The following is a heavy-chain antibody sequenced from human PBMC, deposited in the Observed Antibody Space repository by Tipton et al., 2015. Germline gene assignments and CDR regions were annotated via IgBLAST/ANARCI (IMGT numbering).Heavy chain of an antibody. V-gene: IGHV4-39*01. Sequence: TLSLTCTVSGDSLSSGSYYWSWIRQPPGKGLEWIGSVYFSGTTYYNPSLKSRVTISMDPSKNHFSLKLTSVTAADTAVYYCACQDYDSLTRDYQTVDYWGQGTLVTVSS. D-gene: IGHD3-9*01. J-gene: IGHJ4*02. CDR3: ACQDYDSLTRDYQTVDY. CDR1: GDSLSSGSYY. CDR2: VYFSGTT.